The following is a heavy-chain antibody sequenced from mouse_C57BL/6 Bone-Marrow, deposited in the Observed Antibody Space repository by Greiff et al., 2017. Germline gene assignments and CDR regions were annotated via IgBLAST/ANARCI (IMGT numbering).Heavy chain of an antibody. D-gene: IGHD1-1*01. V-gene: IGHV14-4*01. J-gene: IGHJ2*01. Sequence: VQLQQSGAEFVRPGASVKLSCTASGFNFNDDYMPWVKQRPEQGLEWIGWIDPENGDTEYASKFQGKATITADTSSNTAYLQLSSLTSEDTAVYYCTTVYYGTEDYWGQGTTLTVSS. CDR1: GFNFNDDY. CDR3: TTVYYGTEDY. CDR2: IDPENGDT.